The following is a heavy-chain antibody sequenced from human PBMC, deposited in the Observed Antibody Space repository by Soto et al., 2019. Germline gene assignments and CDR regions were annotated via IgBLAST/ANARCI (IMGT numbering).Heavy chain of an antibody. D-gene: IGHD6-19*01. CDR3: ARVLGQWLVLDY. Sequence: QVQLVQSGAEVKKPGSSVKVSCKASGGTFSSYTISWVRQAPGQGLEWMGRIIPILGIANYAQKFQGRVTITADKSXXTAXXELSSLRSEDTAVYYCARVLGQWLVLDYWGQGTLVTVSS. V-gene: IGHV1-69*02. CDR2: IIPILGIA. CDR1: GGTFSSYT. J-gene: IGHJ4*02.